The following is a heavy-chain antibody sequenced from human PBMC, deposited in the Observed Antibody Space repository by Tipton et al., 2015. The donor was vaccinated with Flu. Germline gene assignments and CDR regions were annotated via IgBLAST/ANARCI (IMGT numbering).Heavy chain of an antibody. J-gene: IGHJ4*02. CDR2: IYYSGST. Sequence: TLSLTCTVSGGSISSYYWSWIRQPPGKGLEWIGYIYYSGSTNYNPSLKSRVTISVDTSKNQFSLELSSVTAADTAVYYCARAPDSIVGATVFDYWGQGTLVTVSS. CDR3: ARAPDSIVGATVFDY. D-gene: IGHD1-26*01. CDR1: GGSISSYY. V-gene: IGHV4-59*01.